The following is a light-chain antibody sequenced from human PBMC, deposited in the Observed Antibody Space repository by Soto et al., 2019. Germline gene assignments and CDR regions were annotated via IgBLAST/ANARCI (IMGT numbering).Light chain of an antibody. CDR2: EGT. CDR3: CSYAASDLI. CDR1: SSDVGPYKL. J-gene: IGLJ2*01. Sequence: QSVLTQPASVSASPGQSITISCAGASSDVGPYKLVAWYQQHPDKAPKLIIYEGTKRPSGVSSRFSGSQSGTTASLTISGLQAEDEADYYCCSYAASDLIFGGGTKLNVL. V-gene: IGLV2-23*01.